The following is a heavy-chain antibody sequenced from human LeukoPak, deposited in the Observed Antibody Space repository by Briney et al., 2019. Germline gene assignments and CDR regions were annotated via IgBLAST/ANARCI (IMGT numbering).Heavy chain of an antibody. Sequence: GASVKVSCKASGGTFSGYAISWVRQAPGQGLEWMGRIIPILGIANYAQKFEGRVTITADKSTSTAYMELSSLRSEDTAVYYCASFQTMVRGVYFDYWGQGTLVTVSS. CDR3: ASFQTMVRGVYFDY. CDR1: GGTFSGYA. J-gene: IGHJ4*02. V-gene: IGHV1-69*04. D-gene: IGHD3-10*01. CDR2: IIPILGIA.